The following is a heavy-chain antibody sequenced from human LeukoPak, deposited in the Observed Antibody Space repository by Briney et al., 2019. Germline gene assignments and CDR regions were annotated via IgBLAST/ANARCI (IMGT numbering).Heavy chain of an antibody. CDR3: ARFLYSRSIEGRDV. V-gene: IGHV3-21*06. J-gene: IGHJ6*04. CDR1: GFTFSTYW. D-gene: IGHD1-26*01. CDR2: ISGSGTYK. Sequence: PGGSLRLSCAASGFTFSTYWMHWVRQAPGKGLEWLSYISGSGTYKHYADSVRGRFTISRDNAKNSLHLQINSLRAEDTAVYYCARFLYSRSIEGRDVWGKGTTVTVSS.